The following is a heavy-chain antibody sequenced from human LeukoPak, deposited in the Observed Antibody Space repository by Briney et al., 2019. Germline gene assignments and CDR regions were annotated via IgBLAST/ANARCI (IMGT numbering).Heavy chain of an antibody. CDR3: ARVPKGATDNYFDC. V-gene: IGHV4-38-2*02. J-gene: IGHJ4*02. Sequence: SETLSLTCTVSGYSISSGYYWGWIRQPPGKGLEWIGSIYHSGSTYYNPSLKSRVTISVDTSKNQFSLRLTSVTAADAAVYYCARVPKGATDNYFDCWGQGTLVTVSS. CDR1: GYSISSGYY. D-gene: IGHD1-26*01. CDR2: IYHSGST.